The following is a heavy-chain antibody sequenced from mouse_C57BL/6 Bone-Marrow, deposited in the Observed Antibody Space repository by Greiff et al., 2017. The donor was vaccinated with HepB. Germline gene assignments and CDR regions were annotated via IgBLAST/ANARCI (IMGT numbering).Heavy chain of an antibody. CDR1: GYAFSSSW. V-gene: IGHV1-82*01. D-gene: IGHD3-2*02. J-gene: IGHJ3*01. CDR3: AREGGQLRLAFAY. Sequence: VKLMESGPELVKPGASVKISFKASGYAFSSSWMNWVKQRPGKGLEWIGRIYPGDGDTNYNGKFKGKATLTADKSSSTAYMQLSSLTSEDSAVYFCAREGGQLRLAFAYWGQGTLVTVSA. CDR2: IYPGDGDT.